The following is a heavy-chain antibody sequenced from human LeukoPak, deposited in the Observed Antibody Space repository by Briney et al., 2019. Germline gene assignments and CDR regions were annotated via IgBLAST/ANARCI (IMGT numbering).Heavy chain of an antibody. CDR3: ATYSSRNAREFQS. CDR2: ISSSSYI. V-gene: IGHV3-21*01. CDR1: GFTFSSYA. D-gene: IGHD2-2*01. J-gene: IGHJ1*01. Sequence: PGGSLRLSCAASGFTFSSYAMSWVRQAPGKGLEWVSSISSSSYIYYADSVKGRFTISRDNAKNSLYPQMNSLRAEDTAVYYCATYSSRNAREFQSWGQGTLVTVSS.